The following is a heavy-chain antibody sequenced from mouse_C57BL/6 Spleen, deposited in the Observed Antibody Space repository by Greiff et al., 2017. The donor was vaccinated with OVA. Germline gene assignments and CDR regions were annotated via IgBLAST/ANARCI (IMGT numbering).Heavy chain of an antibody. CDR1: GYAFSSSW. J-gene: IGHJ2*01. CDR2: IYPGDGDT. D-gene: IGHD2-1*01. V-gene: IGHV1-82*01. Sequence: QVQLQQSGPELVKPGASVKISCKASGYAFSSSWMNWVKQRPGKGLEWIGRIYPGDGDTNYNGKFKGKATLTADKSSSTAYMQLSSLTSEDSAVYFCARSALLWYIDYWGQGTTLTVSS. CDR3: ARSALLWYIDY.